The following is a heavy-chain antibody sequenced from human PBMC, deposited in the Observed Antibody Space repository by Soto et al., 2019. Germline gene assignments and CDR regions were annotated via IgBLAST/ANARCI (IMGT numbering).Heavy chain of an antibody. J-gene: IGHJ4*02. D-gene: IGHD6-19*01. CDR2: INHSGSA. Sequence: SETLSLTCAVYGGSFSGFYWTWMRQTPGKGLQWIGQINHSGSASYNPSLKSRVTISVHTSNSQFSLELSSVTAADTAVYYCARGLITGSHYSGGWYYFDSWGQGTQVNVSS. V-gene: IGHV4-34*01. CDR1: GGSFSGFY. CDR3: ARGLITGSHYSGGWYYFDS.